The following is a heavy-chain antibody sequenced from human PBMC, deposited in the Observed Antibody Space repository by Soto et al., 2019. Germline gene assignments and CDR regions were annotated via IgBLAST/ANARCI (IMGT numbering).Heavy chain of an antibody. CDR2: MYYGGST. CDR1: GCSIRTYY. J-gene: IGHJ4*02. D-gene: IGHD4-17*01. V-gene: IGHV4-59*01. CDR3: ARSTGYGDSYFDY. Sequence: SETLSLTCTVHGCSIRTYYWNWIRQPPGKGLEWIGYMYYGGSTNYNPSLKSRVTVSGDTSKNDFSLKLTSVTAADTAVYYCARSTGYGDSYFDYWGRGTLVTVS.